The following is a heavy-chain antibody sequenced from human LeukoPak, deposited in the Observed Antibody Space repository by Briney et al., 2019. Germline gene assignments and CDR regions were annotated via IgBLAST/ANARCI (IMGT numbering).Heavy chain of an antibody. Sequence: SETPSLTCTVSGDSISNRNCWTWVRQPPGKGLEWIGEIYHNGATNYKPSLKSRVTMPLDKSKNQFSLKLNSVTAADTAVYYCVRNAGNSDYDSWGQGTLVTVSS. V-gene: IGHV4-4*02. CDR3: VRNAGNSDYDS. CDR2: IYHNGAT. CDR1: GDSISNRNC. D-gene: IGHD4-23*01. J-gene: IGHJ4*02.